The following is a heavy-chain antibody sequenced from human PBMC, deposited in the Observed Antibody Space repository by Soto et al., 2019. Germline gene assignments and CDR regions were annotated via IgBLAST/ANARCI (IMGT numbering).Heavy chain of an antibody. Sequence: EVQLVESGGGLVQPGGSLRLSCAASGFTFSSYSMNWVRQAPGKGLEWVSYISSSSSTIYYADSVKGRFTISRDNAKNSLYLQMNSLRDEDTAVYYCARDGHDYGDYVGFDPWGQGTLVTVSS. CDR2: ISSSSSTI. D-gene: IGHD4-17*01. CDR3: ARDGHDYGDYVGFDP. J-gene: IGHJ5*02. V-gene: IGHV3-48*02. CDR1: GFTFSSYS.